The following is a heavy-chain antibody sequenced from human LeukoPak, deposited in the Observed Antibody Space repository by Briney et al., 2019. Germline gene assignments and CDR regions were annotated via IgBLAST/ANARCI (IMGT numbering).Heavy chain of an antibody. Sequence: SETLSLTCAVYGGSFSGYYWSWIRQPSGKGLEWIGEINHSGSTNYNPSLKSRVTISVDTSKNQFSLKLSSVTAADTAVYYCARGGRRTAAAGKNFDYWGQGTLVTVSS. CDR3: ARGGRRTAAAGKNFDY. CDR1: GGSFSGYY. J-gene: IGHJ4*02. D-gene: IGHD6-13*01. CDR2: INHSGST. V-gene: IGHV4-34*01.